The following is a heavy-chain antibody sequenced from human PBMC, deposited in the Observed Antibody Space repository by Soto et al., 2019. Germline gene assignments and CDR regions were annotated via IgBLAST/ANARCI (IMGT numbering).Heavy chain of an antibody. D-gene: IGHD6-19*01. V-gene: IGHV1-18*01. Sequence: GASVNVSCNASGFTFPRYGTSWVPQAPGQGLEWMGWISAYNGNTNYAQKLQGRVTMTTDTSTSTAYMELRSLRSDDTAVYYCAKLAVAGNFDYWGQGTLVTVSS. J-gene: IGHJ4*02. CDR2: ISAYNGNT. CDR3: AKLAVAGNFDY. CDR1: GFTFPRYG.